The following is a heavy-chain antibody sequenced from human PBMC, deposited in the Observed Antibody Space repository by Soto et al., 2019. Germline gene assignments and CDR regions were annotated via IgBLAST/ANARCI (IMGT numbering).Heavy chain of an antibody. CDR3: ARARGYYYDSSGPLASWFDP. J-gene: IGHJ5*02. Sequence: GASVKVSCKASGGTFSSYAISWVRQAPGQGLEWMGGIIPIFGTANYAQKFQGRVTITADESTSTAYMELSSLRSEDTAVHYCARARGYYYDSSGPLASWFDPWGQGTLVTVSS. CDR2: IIPIFGTA. CDR1: GGTFSSYA. V-gene: IGHV1-69*13. D-gene: IGHD3-22*01.